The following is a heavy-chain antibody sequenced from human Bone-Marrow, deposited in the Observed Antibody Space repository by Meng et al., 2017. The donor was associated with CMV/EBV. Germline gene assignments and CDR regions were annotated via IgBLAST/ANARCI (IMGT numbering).Heavy chain of an antibody. V-gene: IGHV3-7*04. CDR2: MNQDGSQK. D-gene: IGHD6-13*01. Sequence: LSLTCAASGFTFSTYAMTWVRQAPGKGLEWVANMNQDGSQKNYVDSVKGRFTISRDNAKNSLFLQMNSLRAEDTAVYYCARVASAGRGMDVWGQGTTVTVSS. CDR3: ARVASAGRGMDV. CDR1: GFTFSTYA. J-gene: IGHJ6*02.